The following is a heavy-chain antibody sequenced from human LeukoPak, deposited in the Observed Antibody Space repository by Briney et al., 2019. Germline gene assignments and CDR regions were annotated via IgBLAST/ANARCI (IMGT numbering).Heavy chain of an antibody. J-gene: IGHJ4*02. Sequence: GGSLRLSCAASDFTFSNVWMNWVRQAPGKGLEWVGRIKNKADGGTIDYASPVKGRFTISRDDSKNTVYLQMNSLQIEDTGVYYCATGIDYGGGYWGQGTLVTVSS. CDR2: IKNKADGGTI. V-gene: IGHV3-15*07. D-gene: IGHD4/OR15-4a*01. CDR3: ATGIDYGGGY. CDR1: DFTFSNVW.